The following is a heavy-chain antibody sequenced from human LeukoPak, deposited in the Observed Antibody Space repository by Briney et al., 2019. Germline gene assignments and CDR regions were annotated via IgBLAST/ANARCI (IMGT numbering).Heavy chain of an antibody. V-gene: IGHV3-30*04. D-gene: IGHD2-15*01. CDR1: GFTFSSYA. CDR3: ASEGYCSGGSCYSNDY. Sequence: QAGGSLRLSCAASGFTFSSYAMHWVRQAPGKGLEWVAVISYDGSNKYYADSVKGRFTISRDNSKNTLYLQMNSLRAEDTAVYYCASEGYCSGGSCYSNDYWGQGTLVTVSS. J-gene: IGHJ4*02. CDR2: ISYDGSNK.